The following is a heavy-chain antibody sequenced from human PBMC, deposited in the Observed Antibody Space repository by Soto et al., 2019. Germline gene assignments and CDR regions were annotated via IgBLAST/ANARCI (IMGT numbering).Heavy chain of an antibody. D-gene: IGHD4-17*01. Sequence: QVQLVESGGGVVQPGRSLRLSCAASGFTFSSYGMHWVRQAPGKGLEWVAVISYDGSNKYYADSVKGRFTISRDNSKNTXXLQMNSLRAEDTAVYYGAKDRVGTVTTWFYYGMDVWGQGTTVTVSS. CDR2: ISYDGSNK. CDR3: AKDRVGTVTTWFYYGMDV. V-gene: IGHV3-30*18. CDR1: GFTFSSYG. J-gene: IGHJ6*02.